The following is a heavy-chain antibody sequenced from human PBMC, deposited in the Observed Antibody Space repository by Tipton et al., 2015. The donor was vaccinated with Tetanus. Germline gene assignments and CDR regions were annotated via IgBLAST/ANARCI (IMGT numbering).Heavy chain of an antibody. V-gene: IGHV1-2*02. J-gene: IGHJ6*02. D-gene: IGHD3-22*01. Sequence: QVQLVQSGAEVKKPGASVKVSCKASGYTFTGYSIYWVRQAPGQGLEWMGWIDPNSGGTVYAQKFQGRVTMTRDTSISTAYMELRSLRSDDAAVYYCARDRGDYIYSGMGVWGPGTPVPVS. CDR2: IDPNSGGT. CDR3: ARDRGDYIYSGMGV. CDR1: GYTFTGYS.